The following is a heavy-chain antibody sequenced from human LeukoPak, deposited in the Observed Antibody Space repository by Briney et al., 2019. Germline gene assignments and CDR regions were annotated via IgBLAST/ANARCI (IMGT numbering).Heavy chain of an antibody. V-gene: IGHV3-7*01. J-gene: IGHJ3*01. CDR2: MKGDGSET. Sequence: GGSLRLSCAASGFTFSTYWMTWVRQAPGKGLEWVANMKGDGSETHYVNSVKGRFTISRDNAKNSLYLQMNSLRAEDTAVYYCARPAYTAAYDLWGQGTMVTVSS. D-gene: IGHD3-16*01. CDR1: GFTFSTYW. CDR3: ARPAYTAAYDL.